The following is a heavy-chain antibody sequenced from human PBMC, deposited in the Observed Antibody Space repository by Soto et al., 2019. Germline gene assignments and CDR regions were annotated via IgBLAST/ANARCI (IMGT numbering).Heavy chain of an antibody. Sequence: EVQLLESGGGLVQPGGSLRLSCAASGFTFSTYAMSWVRQAPGKGLEWVSGISASGGETYYADSVKGRFIISRDNSKNTLFLQINSLRVEDTAVYYCAKSGTLCSFDYWVLGALVTVSS. V-gene: IGHV3-23*01. CDR3: AKSGTLCSFDY. J-gene: IGHJ4*02. D-gene: IGHD3-10*02. CDR1: GFTFSTYA. CDR2: ISASGGET.